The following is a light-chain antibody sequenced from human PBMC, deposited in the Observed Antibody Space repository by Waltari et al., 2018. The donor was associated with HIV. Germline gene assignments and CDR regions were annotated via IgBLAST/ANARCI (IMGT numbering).Light chain of an antibody. Sequence: QSVLTQPPSVSAATGQKVTISCSGSSPNPGNNSVPWYHQLPGTAPKLLIYDNNQRPSGIPDRYSGSKSGTSATLGITVLQTGDEADYYCGTWDSSLSARVFGGGTKVTVL. CDR2: DNN. J-gene: IGLJ3*02. V-gene: IGLV1-51*01. CDR3: GTWDSSLSARV. CDR1: SPNPGNNS.